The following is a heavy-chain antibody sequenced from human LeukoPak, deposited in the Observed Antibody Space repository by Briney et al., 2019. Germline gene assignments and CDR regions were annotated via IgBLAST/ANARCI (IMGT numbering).Heavy chain of an antibody. CDR3: AKIDGYSYGPDAFDI. CDR2: ISGSGGST. D-gene: IGHD5-18*01. J-gene: IGHJ3*02. V-gene: IGHV3-23*01. CDR1: GFTFSSYA. Sequence: GGSLRLSCAASGFTFSSYAMSWVRQAPGKGLEWVSAISGSGGSTYHADSVKGRFTISRDNSKNTLYLQMNSLRAEDTAVYYCAKIDGYSYGPDAFDIWGQGTMVTVSS.